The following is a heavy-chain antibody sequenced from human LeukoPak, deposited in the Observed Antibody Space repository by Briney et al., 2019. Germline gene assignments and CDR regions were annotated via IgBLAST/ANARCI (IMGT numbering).Heavy chain of an antibody. CDR1: GGSISSYC. V-gene: IGHV4-4*07. D-gene: IGHD1-26*01. CDR2: IYPSGST. Sequence: SETLSLTCTVSGGSISSYCWSWIRQPAEKGLEWIGRIYPSGSTNYNPSLKSRVTISIDKSKNQFSLKLTSVTAADTAVYYCARWEGGSYYDFDYWGQGTLVTVSS. J-gene: IGHJ4*02. CDR3: ARWEGGSYYDFDY.